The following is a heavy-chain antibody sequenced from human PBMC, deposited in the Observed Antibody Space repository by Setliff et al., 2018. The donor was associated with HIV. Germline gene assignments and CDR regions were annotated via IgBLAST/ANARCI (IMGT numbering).Heavy chain of an antibody. Sequence: GGALRLSCAASGFTFSGHATHWVRQAPGKGLEWVAVISYDGTNKYYADSVKGRFTISRDNSKNTLYLQMNSLRTEDTAVYYCARDPYYYDSSGYGPRAFDIWGQGTMVTVSS. V-gene: IGHV3-30*04. D-gene: IGHD3-22*01. J-gene: IGHJ3*02. CDR2: ISYDGTNK. CDR3: ARDPYYYDSSGYGPRAFDI. CDR1: GFTFSGHA.